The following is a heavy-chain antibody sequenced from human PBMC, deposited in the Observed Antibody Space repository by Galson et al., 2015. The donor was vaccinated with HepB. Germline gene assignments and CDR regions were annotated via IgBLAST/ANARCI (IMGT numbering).Heavy chain of an antibody. J-gene: IGHJ6*02. D-gene: IGHD2-2*01. Sequence: QSGAEVKKPGESLKTPCEGSGFSFASHWIGWVRQMPGKGLECMGIISPGDSETRYSPSFQGQVTLSADKSTNTAYLQWSSLKASDTAMYYCARLGHEGYHYYGMDVWGQGTTVTVSS. CDR1: GFSFASHW. CDR2: ISPGDSET. CDR3: ARLGHEGYHYYGMDV. V-gene: IGHV5-51*01.